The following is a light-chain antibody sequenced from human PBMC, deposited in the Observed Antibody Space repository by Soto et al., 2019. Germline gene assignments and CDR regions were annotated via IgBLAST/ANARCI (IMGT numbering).Light chain of an antibody. CDR3: QSYDSSLSGPV. J-gene: IGLJ2*01. CDR1: SSNIGAGYY. V-gene: IGLV1-40*01. CDR2: GND. Sequence: QSVLTQPPSVSGAPGQRVTISCTGSSSNIGAGYYVHWYQHLPGTAPKLLIYGNDNRPSGVPDRFSGSKSGTSASLAITGLQAEDEADYYCQSYDSSLSGPVFGGGTQLTVL.